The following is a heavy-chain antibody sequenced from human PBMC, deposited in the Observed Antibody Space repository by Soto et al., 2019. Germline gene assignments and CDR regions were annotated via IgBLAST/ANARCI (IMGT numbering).Heavy chain of an antibody. CDR2: INWNSGSI. D-gene: IGHD6-13*01. J-gene: IGHJ1*01. V-gene: IGHV3-9*01. CDR3: VKDESINWYSGHFRH. Sequence: EVQLVESGGGLVQPGRSLRLSCAASGFTFDDYAMHWVRQVPGKGLEWVSGINWNSGSIGYGDSVKGRFAISRDNAKNPLHLQMNRLSAEATAFYYCVKDESINWYSGHFRHWGQGTLVTVSS. CDR1: GFTFDDYA.